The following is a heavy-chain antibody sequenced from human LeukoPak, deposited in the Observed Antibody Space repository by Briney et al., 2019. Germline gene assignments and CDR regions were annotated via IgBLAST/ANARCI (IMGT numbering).Heavy chain of an antibody. CDR3: ASEEMEWGSSTSCQLDY. D-gene: IGHD2-2*01. J-gene: IGHJ4*02. V-gene: IGHV1-46*01. Sequence: GASVKVSCKASGYTFTSHGISWVRQAPGQGLEWMGIINPSGGSTSYAQKFQGRVTMTRDTSTSTVYMELSSLRSEDTAVYYCASEEMEWGSSTSCQLDYWGQGTLVTVSS. CDR2: INPSGGST. CDR1: GYTFTSHG.